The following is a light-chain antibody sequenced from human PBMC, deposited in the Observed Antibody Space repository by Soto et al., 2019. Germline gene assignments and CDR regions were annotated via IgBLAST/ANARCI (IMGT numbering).Light chain of an antibody. CDR2: GAS. V-gene: IGKV3-20*01. CDR1: QSVSSNY. CDR3: QQYGRSPMFT. J-gene: IGKJ2*01. Sequence: EIVLTQSPGTLALSPVESATLSCRASQSVSSNYLAWYQQKPGQAPRLLIYGASRGAAGIPDRFIGSGSGTDFTLTIIRLEPEDFSGYFCQQYGRSPMFTFGQGTKLEI.